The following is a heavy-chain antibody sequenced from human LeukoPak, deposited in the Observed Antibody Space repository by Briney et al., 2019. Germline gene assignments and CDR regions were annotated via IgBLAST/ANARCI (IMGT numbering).Heavy chain of an antibody. Sequence: PGGSLRLSCAASGFIFSSYSMSWVRQAPGKGLEWVSSISTSSSYIYYADSVKGRFTISRDNAKNSLYLQMNSLRAEDTAIYYCARGGVSSILTGYHAWDSWGQGTLVTVSS. V-gene: IGHV3-21*01. CDR3: ARGGVSSILTGYHAWDS. CDR1: GFIFSSYS. J-gene: IGHJ4*02. D-gene: IGHD3-9*01. CDR2: ISTSSSYI.